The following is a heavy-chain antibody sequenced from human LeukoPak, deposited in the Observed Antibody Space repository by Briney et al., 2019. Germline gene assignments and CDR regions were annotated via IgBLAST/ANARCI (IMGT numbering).Heavy chain of an antibody. Sequence: GAPVKVSCKVSGYTLTELSMHWVRQAPGKGLEWMGGFDPEDGETIYAQKFQGRVTITADESTSTAYMELSSLRSEDTAVYYCARGPITMVRGVSLYYYYYYMDVWGKGTTVTISS. J-gene: IGHJ6*03. CDR1: GYTLTELS. CDR2: FDPEDGET. CDR3: ARGPITMVRGVSLYYYYYYMDV. D-gene: IGHD3-10*01. V-gene: IGHV1-24*01.